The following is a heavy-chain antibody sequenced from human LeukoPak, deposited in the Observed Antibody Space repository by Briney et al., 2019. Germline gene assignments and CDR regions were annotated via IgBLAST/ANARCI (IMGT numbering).Heavy chain of an antibody. D-gene: IGHD3-10*01. CDR2: ISSSSSYI. CDR3: ARAEEGTVVRGPDY. Sequence: GGSLRLSCAASGFTFSSYSMNSVRQAPGKGLEWVSSISSSSSYIYYADSVKGRFTISRDNAKNSLYLQMNSLRAEDTAVYYCARAEEGTVVRGPDYWGQGTLVTVSS. V-gene: IGHV3-21*01. J-gene: IGHJ4*02. CDR1: GFTFSSYS.